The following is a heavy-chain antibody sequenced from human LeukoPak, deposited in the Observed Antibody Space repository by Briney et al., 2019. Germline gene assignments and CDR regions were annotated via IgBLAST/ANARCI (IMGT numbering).Heavy chain of an antibody. D-gene: IGHD3-22*01. CDR1: GGSFSGYY. V-gene: IGHV4-34*01. J-gene: IGHJ4*02. CDR2: INHSGST. CDR3: ARHDSSGYYYY. Sequence: SETLSLTCAVYGGSFSGYYWSWIRQPPGKGLEWIGEINHSGSTNYNPSLKSRVTISVDTSKNQFSLKLSSVTAADTAVYYCARHDSSGYYYYRGQGTLVTVSS.